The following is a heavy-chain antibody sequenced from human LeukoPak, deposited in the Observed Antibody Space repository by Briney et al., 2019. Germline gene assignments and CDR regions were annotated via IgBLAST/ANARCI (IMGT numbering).Heavy chain of an antibody. CDR2: ITPNADRT. CDR3: AKDCTSTNCYVDY. CDR1: GFTFGSYG. J-gene: IGHJ4*02. Sequence: GGSLRLSCAASGFTFGSYGMSWVRQAPGKGLEWVSFITPNADRTSYADSVEGRFTISRDNPRNTLYMQMNSLRDEDTALYYCAKDCTSTNCYVDYWGQGTLVTVSS. V-gene: IGHV3-23*01. D-gene: IGHD2-2*01.